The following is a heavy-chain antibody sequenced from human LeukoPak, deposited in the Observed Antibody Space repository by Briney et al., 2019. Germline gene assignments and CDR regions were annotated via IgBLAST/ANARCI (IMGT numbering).Heavy chain of an antibody. D-gene: IGHD3-10*01. Sequence: SETLSLTCTVSGGSISSGAYYWSWIRQHPGKGLEWIGYIYYSGSNYYNPSLKSRVTISVDTSKNQFSLKLSSVTAADTAVYYCARDGGFGGATRAEYFQHWGQGTLVTVSS. CDR2: IYYSGSN. J-gene: IGHJ1*01. CDR3: ARDGGFGGATRAEYFQH. V-gene: IGHV4-31*03. CDR1: GGSISSGAYY.